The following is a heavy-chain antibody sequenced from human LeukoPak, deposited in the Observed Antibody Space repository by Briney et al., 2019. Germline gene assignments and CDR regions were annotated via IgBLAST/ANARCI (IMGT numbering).Heavy chain of an antibody. J-gene: IGHJ4*02. D-gene: IGHD4-17*01. CDR1: GFTFSSYA. Sequence: GSLRLSCAASGFTFSSYAMSWVRQAPGKGLEWVSAISSSGGSTYYADSVKGRFTISRDNSKSTLYLQMNSLSAEDTAVYYCAKAAYGDYAGGDYWGQGTLVTVSS. CDR3: AKAAYGDYAGGDY. V-gene: IGHV3-23*01. CDR2: ISSSGGST.